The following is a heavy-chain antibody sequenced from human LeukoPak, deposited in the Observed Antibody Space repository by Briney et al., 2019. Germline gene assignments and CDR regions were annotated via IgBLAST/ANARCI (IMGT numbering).Heavy chain of an antibody. Sequence: GGSLRLSCAASGFTVSSNYMSWVRQAPRKGLEWVSVIYSGGSTYYADSVKGRFTFSRDNFKKTLYLQMNSLRAEDTAVYYCAKGKINHDGAFDLWGQGTMVIVSS. J-gene: IGHJ3*01. V-gene: IGHV3-53*01. CDR3: AKGKINHDGAFDL. CDR2: IYSGGST. D-gene: IGHD3-16*01. CDR1: GFTVSSNY.